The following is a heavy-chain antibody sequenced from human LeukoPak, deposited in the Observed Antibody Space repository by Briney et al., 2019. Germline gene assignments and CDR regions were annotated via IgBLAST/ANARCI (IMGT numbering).Heavy chain of an antibody. J-gene: IGHJ6*03. Sequence: GGSLRLSCAASGFTFSSYGMHWVRQASGKGLEWVAFIRYDGSNKYYADSVKGRFTISRDNSKNSLYLQMNSLRAEDTAVYYCAKDGGEYYDILTGYYPRLYYMDVWGKGTTVT. CDR1: GFTFSSYG. D-gene: IGHD3-9*01. CDR3: AKDGGEYYDILTGYYPRLYYMDV. CDR2: IRYDGSNK. V-gene: IGHV3-30*02.